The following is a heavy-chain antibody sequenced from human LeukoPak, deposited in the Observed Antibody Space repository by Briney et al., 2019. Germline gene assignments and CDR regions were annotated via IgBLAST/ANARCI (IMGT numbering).Heavy chain of an antibody. D-gene: IGHD5/OR15-5a*01. CDR3: ATSDTVSTYNWFDP. Sequence: NPSETLSLTCNVSGGSISSNTYFWGWIRRPPGKGLEWIGSIRYSGRTYYNPSLKSRVTISVDTSKNQFSLNLSSLTAADTAVYYCATSDTVSTYNWFDPWGQGTLVTVS. J-gene: IGHJ5*02. CDR1: GGSISSNTYF. V-gene: IGHV4-39*01. CDR2: IRYSGRT.